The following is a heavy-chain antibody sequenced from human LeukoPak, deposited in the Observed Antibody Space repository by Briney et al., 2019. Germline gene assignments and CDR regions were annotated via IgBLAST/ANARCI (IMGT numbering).Heavy chain of an antibody. CDR2: IIPIFGTA. V-gene: IGHV1-69*13. J-gene: IGHJ5*02. CDR1: GGTFSSYA. D-gene: IGHD6-13*01. Sequence: ASVKVSCKASGGTFSSYAISWVRQAPGHGLEWMGGIIPIFGTANYAQKFQGRVTITADESTSTAYMELSSLRSEDTAVYYCARVFGGIAGNWFDPWGQGTLVTVSS. CDR3: ARVFGGIAGNWFDP.